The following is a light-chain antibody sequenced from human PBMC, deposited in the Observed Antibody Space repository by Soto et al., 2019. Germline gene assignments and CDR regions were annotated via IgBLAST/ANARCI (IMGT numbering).Light chain of an antibody. J-gene: IGLJ1*01. CDR3: SSYTSSSTLDV. Sequence: QSVLTQPASVSGSPGQSITISCTGTSSDVSGYNYVSWYQQHPGKAPKLMIYDVSNRPSGASNRFSGSKSGNTASLTISGLQAEDEADYYCSSYTSSSTLDVFGTG. CDR2: DVS. V-gene: IGLV2-14*01. CDR1: SSDVSGYNY.